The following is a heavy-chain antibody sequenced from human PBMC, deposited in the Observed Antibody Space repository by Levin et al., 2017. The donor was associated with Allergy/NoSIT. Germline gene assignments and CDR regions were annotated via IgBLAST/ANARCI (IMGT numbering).Heavy chain of an antibody. D-gene: IGHD2-2*01. CDR3: ASSDSPANYFDY. CDR1: GFSFSNYA. V-gene: IGHV3-30*03. CDR2: ISYDGKIK. Sequence: GESLKISCAASGFSFSNYAMHWVRQAPGKGLEWVALISYDGKIKYYADSLRGRFTISRDNSKKTLFLQMNSLRAEDTAVYYCASSDSPANYFDYWGQGTLVTVSS. J-gene: IGHJ4*02.